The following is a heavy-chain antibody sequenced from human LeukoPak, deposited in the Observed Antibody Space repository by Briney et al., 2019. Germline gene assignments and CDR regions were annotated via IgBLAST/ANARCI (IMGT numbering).Heavy chain of an antibody. CDR2: ISGSGGST. V-gene: IGHV3-23*01. CDR1: GFTFSSYA. CDR3: AKDVGDTGTTYYFDY. Sequence: QAGGSLRLSCAASGFTFSSYAMSWVRQAPGKGLEWVSAISGSGGSTYYADSVKGRFTISRDNSKNTLYLQMNSLRAEDTAVYYCAKDVGDTGTTYYFDYRGQGTLVTVSS. D-gene: IGHD1-7*01. J-gene: IGHJ4*02.